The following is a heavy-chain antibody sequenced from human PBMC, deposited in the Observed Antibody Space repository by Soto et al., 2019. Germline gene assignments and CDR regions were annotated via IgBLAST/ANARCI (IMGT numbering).Heavy chain of an antibody. J-gene: IGHJ4*02. CDR1: GFPLGKYW. D-gene: IGHD6-6*01. CDR2: INQDGTER. CDR3: ATAYFKHLVRDY. Sequence: EVQLMESGGGSVQPGGSLRLSCAASGFPLGKYWMTWVRQAPGKGLEWVANINQDGTERNYADSVKGRFTIFRDNAKNSLFLHMSSLRAEDTALYFCATAYFKHLVRDYWGQGTLVTVSS. V-gene: IGHV3-7*01.